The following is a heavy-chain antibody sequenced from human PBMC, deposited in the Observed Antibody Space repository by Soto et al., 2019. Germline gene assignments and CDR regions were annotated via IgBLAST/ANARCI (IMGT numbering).Heavy chain of an antibody. CDR1: GFTFSSYW. Sequence: GGSLRLSCAASGFTFSSYWMHWVRQAPGKGLVWVSRINIDGTTTNYADSVKGRFTISRDNAKNTLYLQMNSLRAEDTAVYYCARASISGREWVWFDPWGQGTLVTVSS. CDR3: ARASISGREWVWFDP. D-gene: IGHD1-20*01. CDR2: INIDGTTT. V-gene: IGHV3-74*01. J-gene: IGHJ5*02.